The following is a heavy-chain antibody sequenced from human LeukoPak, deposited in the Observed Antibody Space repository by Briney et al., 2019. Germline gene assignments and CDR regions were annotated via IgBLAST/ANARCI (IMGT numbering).Heavy chain of an antibody. CDR1: GGSISSSSYY. V-gene: IGHV4-39*07. J-gene: IGHJ3*02. Sequence: SETLSLTCAVSGGSISSSSYYWGWIRQPPGKGLEWIGSIYYSGSTYYNPSLKSRVTISVDTSKNQFSLKLSSVTAADTAVYYCASGAYYDSSGYYPHDAFDIWGQGTMVTVSS. CDR3: ASGAYYDSSGYYPHDAFDI. CDR2: IYYSGST. D-gene: IGHD3-22*01.